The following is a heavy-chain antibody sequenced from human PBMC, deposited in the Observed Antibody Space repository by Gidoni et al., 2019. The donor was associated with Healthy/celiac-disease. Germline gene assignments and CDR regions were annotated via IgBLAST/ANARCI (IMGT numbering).Heavy chain of an antibody. D-gene: IGHD3-10*01. CDR3: ARGAVRAVPSRRDWRYFDL. J-gene: IGHJ2*01. CDR2: INHSRST. CDR1: GESFRRVD. V-gene: IGHV4-34*01. Sequence: QMQLQQWGAGLLKPSETLSPPWSVEGESFRRVDWSWIRQPPGKGLAWNGEINHSRSTNYTPSLRSRVTLSVATSKKQFSRKLSSVTAADTAVYYCARGAVRAVPSRRDWRYFDLWGRGTLVTVSS.